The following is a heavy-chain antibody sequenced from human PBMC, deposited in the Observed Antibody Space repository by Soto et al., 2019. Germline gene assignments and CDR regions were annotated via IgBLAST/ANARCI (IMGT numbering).Heavy chain of an antibody. J-gene: IGHJ3*02. CDR3: ARDPGENPPPHAFDI. CDR2: IIPIFGTA. Sequence: AAVEVSCKASGGTFSRHAISWVRLAPGQGLEWMGGIIPIFGTANYAQKFQGRVTITADESTSTAYMELSSLRSEDTAVYYCARDPGENPPPHAFDIWGQGSMVTASS. V-gene: IGHV1-69*13. CDR1: GGTFSRHA.